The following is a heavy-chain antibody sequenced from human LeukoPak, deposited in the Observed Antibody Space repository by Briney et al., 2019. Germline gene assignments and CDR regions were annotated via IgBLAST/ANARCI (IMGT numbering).Heavy chain of an antibody. Sequence: ASVKVSCKASGYTFTSYAMHWVRQAPGQRLEWMGWINAGNGNTKYSQKFQGRVTITRDTSASTAYMELSSLRSEDTAVYYCARGYCSSTSCYFLPSHHYYYGMDAWGQGTTVTVSS. CDR1: GYTFTSYA. D-gene: IGHD2-2*01. V-gene: IGHV1-3*01. J-gene: IGHJ6*02. CDR3: ARGYCSSTSCYFLPSHHYYYGMDA. CDR2: INAGNGNT.